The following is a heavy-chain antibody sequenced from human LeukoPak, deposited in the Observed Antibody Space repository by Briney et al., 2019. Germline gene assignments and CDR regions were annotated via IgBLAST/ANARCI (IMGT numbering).Heavy chain of an antibody. CDR3: TRGHWGLQS. CDR1: GASVTDYY. V-gene: IGHV4-59*02. CDR2: IHHSGNS. Sequence: SETLSLTCTVSGASVTDYYWSWIRQSPGKGLEWISYIHHSGNSDYNPSLKSRVTTSLDTSKNQFSLNLISVTAADTAVYYCTRGHWGLQSWSQGTLVTVSS. D-gene: IGHD7-27*01. J-gene: IGHJ5*02.